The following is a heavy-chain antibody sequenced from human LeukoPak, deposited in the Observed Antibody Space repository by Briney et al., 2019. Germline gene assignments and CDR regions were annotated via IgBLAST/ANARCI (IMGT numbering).Heavy chain of an antibody. CDR3: AIVGVRDYYYYGMDV. CDR2: FDPEDGET. CDR1: GYTLTELS. Sequence: GASVKVSCKVSGYTLTELSMHWVRQAPGKGLEWMGGFDPEDGETIYAQKFQGRVTMTEDTSTDTAYMELRSLRSDDTAVYYCAIVGVRDYYYYGMDVWGQGTTVTVSS. V-gene: IGHV1-24*01. J-gene: IGHJ6*02. D-gene: IGHD3-16*01.